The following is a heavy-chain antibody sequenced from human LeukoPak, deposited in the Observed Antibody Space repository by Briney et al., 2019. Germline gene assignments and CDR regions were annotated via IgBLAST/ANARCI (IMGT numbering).Heavy chain of an antibody. CDR1: GYSFTSYW. CDR2: IYPGDSDT. V-gene: IGHV5-51*01. Sequence: PGESLKISCKGSGYSFTSYWIGWVRQMPGKGLEWMGIIYPGDSDTRYSPSFQGQVTISADKSISTAYLQWSSLKASDTAMYYCARGEGLRYFDWLLSDTYFDYWGQGTLVTVSS. J-gene: IGHJ4*02. D-gene: IGHD3-9*01. CDR3: ARGEGLRYFDWLLSDTYFDY.